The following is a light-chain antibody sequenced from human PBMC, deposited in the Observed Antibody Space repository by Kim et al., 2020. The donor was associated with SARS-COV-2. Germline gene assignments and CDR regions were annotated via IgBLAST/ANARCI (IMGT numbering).Light chain of an antibody. CDR2: GAL. CDR3: QQYGNSPLT. J-gene: IGKJ4*01. CDR1: QSVSSY. V-gene: IGKV3-20*01. Sequence: LSQGERATLSCRASQSVSSYLAWYQHKPGQAPRLLIYGALSRATGIPDRFSGSESGTDFTLTISRLEPEDFAVYYCQQYGNSPLTFGGGTKVDIK.